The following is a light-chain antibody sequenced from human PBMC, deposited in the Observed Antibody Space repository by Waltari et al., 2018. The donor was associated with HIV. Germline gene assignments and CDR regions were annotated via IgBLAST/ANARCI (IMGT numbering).Light chain of an antibody. J-gene: IGLJ3*02. V-gene: IGLV1-44*01. Sequence: QSVLTQPPSASGTPGQRVTISCSGSSSNIGTNTVHWYQHLPGSAPKLLIYSNNQRPSGGPGRVSAAKSGTSASLAISGRRSEDEAEYYCAAWDENLNGLFGGGTKLTVL. CDR2: SNN. CDR1: SSNIGTNT. CDR3: AAWDENLNGL.